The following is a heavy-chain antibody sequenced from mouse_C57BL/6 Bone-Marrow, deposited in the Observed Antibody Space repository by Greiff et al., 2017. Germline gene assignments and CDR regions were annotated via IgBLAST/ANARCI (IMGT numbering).Heavy chain of an antibody. D-gene: IGHD1-1*01. V-gene: IGHV1-81*01. CDR3: ARVGLLLIDY. CDR2: IYPRSGNT. Sequence: QVQLKQSGAELARPGASVKLSCKASGYTFTSYGISWVKQRNGQGLEWIGEIYPRSGNTYYNEKFKGKATLTAEQSSSTAYMELRSLTSEDSAIYFCARVGLLLIDYWGQGTTLTVSS. J-gene: IGHJ2*01. CDR1: GYTFTSYG.